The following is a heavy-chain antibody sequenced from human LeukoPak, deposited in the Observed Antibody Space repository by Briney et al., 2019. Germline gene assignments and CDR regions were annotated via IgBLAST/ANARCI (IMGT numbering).Heavy chain of an antibody. D-gene: IGHD4-17*01. CDR3: ARAYYGDYYFDY. V-gene: IGHV4-34*01. CDR2: IDHSGST. CDR1: GGSFSGFH. Sequence: SETLSLTCDVYGGSFSGFHWNWIRQPPGKGLEWIGEIDHSGSTNYNPSLKSRVTISIDMANNQFSLKLSSVTAADTAFYYCARAYYGDYYFDYWGQGTLVTVSS. J-gene: IGHJ4*02.